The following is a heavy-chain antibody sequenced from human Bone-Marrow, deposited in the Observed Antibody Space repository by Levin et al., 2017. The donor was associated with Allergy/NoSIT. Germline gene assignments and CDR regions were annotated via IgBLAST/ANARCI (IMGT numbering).Heavy chain of an antibody. D-gene: IGHD1-26*01. CDR2: IYHSGST. J-gene: IGHJ3*01. CDR1: DGSISSYF. V-gene: IGHV4-59*08. CDR3: ARRKGAVVEAFDV. Sequence: SSETLSLTCTVPDGSISSYFWSWIRQSPGKGLEWIGYIYHSGSTNSNPSLRSRVTMSIDTSKNQFSLRLTSVTAADTAIYYCARRKGAVVEAFDVWGQGIMVSVS.